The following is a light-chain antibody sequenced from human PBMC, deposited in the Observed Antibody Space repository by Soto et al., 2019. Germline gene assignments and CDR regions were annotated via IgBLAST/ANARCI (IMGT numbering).Light chain of an antibody. CDR3: QQYEHLSGA. CDR2: EES. CDR1: QPVPHN. J-gene: IGKJ4*02. Sequence: DINLTPSPSQQGASCEDRVPITCRPSQPVPHNMACYQQQPGKPPKLLLYEESTLHSGVPSRFIGCKTGRQFTLVCSLGMPADLASCYSQQYEHLSGAFAAGTKVDIK. V-gene: IGKV1-9*01.